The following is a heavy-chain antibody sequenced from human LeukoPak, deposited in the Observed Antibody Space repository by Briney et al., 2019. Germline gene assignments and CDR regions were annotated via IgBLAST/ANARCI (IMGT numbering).Heavy chain of an antibody. J-gene: IGHJ4*02. CDR1: GYTFTGYY. Sequence: ASVKVSCKASGYTFTGYYMHWVRQAPGQGLEWMGWINPNSGGTNYAQKFQGRVTMTRDTSISTAYMELSRLRSDGTAVYYCARETRIYDFWSGYYPEFDYWGQGTLVTVSS. CDR3: ARETRIYDFWSGYYPEFDY. D-gene: IGHD3-3*01. CDR2: INPNSGGT. V-gene: IGHV1-2*02.